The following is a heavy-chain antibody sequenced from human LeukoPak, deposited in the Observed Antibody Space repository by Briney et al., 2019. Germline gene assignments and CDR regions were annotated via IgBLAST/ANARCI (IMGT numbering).Heavy chain of an antibody. CDR3: ASPIAAPSAFDY. Sequence: PGRSLRLSCAASGFTFSSYTMHWVRQAPGKGLEWVAVISYDGSNKYYADSVKGRFTISRDNSENTLYLQMNSLRAEDTAVYYCASPIAAPSAFDYWGQGTLVTVSS. CDR2: ISYDGSNK. D-gene: IGHD6-6*01. V-gene: IGHV3-30-3*01. CDR1: GFTFSSYT. J-gene: IGHJ4*02.